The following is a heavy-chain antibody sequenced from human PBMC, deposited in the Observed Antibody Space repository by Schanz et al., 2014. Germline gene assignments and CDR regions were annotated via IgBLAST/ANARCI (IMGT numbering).Heavy chain of an antibody. J-gene: IGHJ3*02. CDR2: ISASGGDT. Sequence: QVQLVQSGAEVKKPGASVRVSCKASGNTFTRYYLHWVRQAPGQGLEWMGIISASGGDTDYAQKFQGRLTLTRDTSTSTLYMELTSLRSDDTAVYYCASNRRGVVASDAFDIWGQGTMVTVSS. D-gene: IGHD3-10*01. CDR3: ASNRRGVVASDAFDI. CDR1: GNTFTRYY. V-gene: IGHV1-46*03.